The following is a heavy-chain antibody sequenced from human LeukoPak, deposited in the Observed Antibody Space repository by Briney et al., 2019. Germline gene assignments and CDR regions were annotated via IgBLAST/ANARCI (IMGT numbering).Heavy chain of an antibody. Sequence: SETLSLTCAVYGGSFSGYYWSWIRQPPGKGLQWIGEINHSGSTNYNPSLKSRVTISVDTSKNQFSLKLSSVTAADTAVYYCARVGEAAYTYYYYYMDVWGKGTTVTVSS. CDR3: ARVGEAAYTYYYYYMDV. D-gene: IGHD3-16*01. CDR1: GGSFSGYY. J-gene: IGHJ6*03. V-gene: IGHV4-34*01. CDR2: INHSGST.